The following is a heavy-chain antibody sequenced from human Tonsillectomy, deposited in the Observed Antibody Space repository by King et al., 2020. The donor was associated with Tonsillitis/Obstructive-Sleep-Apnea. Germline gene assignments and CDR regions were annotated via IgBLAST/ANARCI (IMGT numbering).Heavy chain of an antibody. CDR3: PRDPTRIGAIFGVVTNSDAFDL. V-gene: IGHV7-4-1*02. CDR1: GYTFTSYA. J-gene: IGHJ3*01. Sequence: QLVQSGSELKMPGASVKVSCKASGYTFTSYAINWVRQAPGQGLEWVGWINTNTGNPTCAQGFTGRFVFSLDTSVSTPYLQISNLKAEDTAVYYCPRDPTRIGAIFGVVTNSDAFDLWGQGTMVTVSS. CDR2: INTNTGNP. D-gene: IGHD3-3*01.